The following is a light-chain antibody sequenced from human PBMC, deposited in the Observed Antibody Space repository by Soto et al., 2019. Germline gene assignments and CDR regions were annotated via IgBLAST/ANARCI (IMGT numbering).Light chain of an antibody. J-gene: IGLJ3*02. CDR3: SSFRSGSVVL. CDR1: SSDVGGYNY. Sequence: SVLTQPASVSGSPGQSITISCTGTSSDVGGYNYVSWYQQHPGKAPKLVIYGVSYRPSGVSARFSGSKFQNTASLTISGLQAEDEADYYCSSFRSGSVVLFGGGTKLTVL. V-gene: IGLV2-14*01. CDR2: GVS.